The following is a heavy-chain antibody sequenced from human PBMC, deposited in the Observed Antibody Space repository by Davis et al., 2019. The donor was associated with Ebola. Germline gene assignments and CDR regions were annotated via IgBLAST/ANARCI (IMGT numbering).Heavy chain of an antibody. D-gene: IGHD6-13*01. CDR3: SRLPLAAAGTLFTY. Sequence: SVKVSCKASGGTFSSYAISWVRQAPGQGLEWMGGIIPIFGTANYAQKFQGRFTITADKSTSTAYMELSSLRSEDPAVYYFSRLPLAAAGTLFTYCVQGTLFTVSS. CDR2: IIPIFGTA. CDR1: GGTFSSYA. V-gene: IGHV1-69*06. J-gene: IGHJ1*01.